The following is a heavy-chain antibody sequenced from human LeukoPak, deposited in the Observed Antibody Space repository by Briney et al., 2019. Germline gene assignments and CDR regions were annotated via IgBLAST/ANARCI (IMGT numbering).Heavy chain of an antibody. CDR2: IKSKTDGGTT. CDR3: TTDTTYYDFWSGYSGDY. D-gene: IGHD3-3*01. V-gene: IGHV3-15*07. J-gene: IGHJ4*02. CDR1: GFTFSSYW. Sequence: PGGSLRLSCAASGFTFSSYWMNWVRQAPGKGLEWVGRIKSKTDGGTTDYAAPVKGRFTISRDDSKNTLYLQMNSLKTEDTAVYCCTTDTTYYDFWSGYSGDYWGQGTLVTVSS.